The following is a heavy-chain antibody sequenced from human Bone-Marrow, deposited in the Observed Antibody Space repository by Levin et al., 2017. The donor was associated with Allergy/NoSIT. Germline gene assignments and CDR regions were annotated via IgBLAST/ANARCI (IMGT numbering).Heavy chain of an antibody. D-gene: IGHD2-8*01. J-gene: IGHJ6*02. CDR1: GFTFSDYD. V-gene: IGHV3-30*03. Sequence: GGSLRLSCVASGFTFSDYDMHWVRQAPGKGLEWVASVSYDVSDKYYGDSVKGRFTISRDNSKSTLFLQMNSLRTEDTAVYFCARGIRNELYGDVWGQGTTVIVSS. CDR2: VSYDVSDK. CDR3: ARGIRNELYGDV.